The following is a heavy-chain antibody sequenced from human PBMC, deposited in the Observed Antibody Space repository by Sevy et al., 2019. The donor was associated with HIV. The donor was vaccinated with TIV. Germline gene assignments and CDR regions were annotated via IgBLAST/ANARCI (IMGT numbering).Heavy chain of an antibody. CDR3: ARVGGYDFWSGYLYYYGMDV. Sequence: ASVKVSCKASGYTFTSYYMHWVRQAPGQGLEWMGIINPSGGSTSYAQKFQGRVTMTRDTSTSTVYMELSSLRSEDTAVYYCARVGGYDFWSGYLYYYGMDVWGQGTTVTVSS. V-gene: IGHV1-46*01. CDR2: INPSGGST. CDR1: GYTFTSYY. D-gene: IGHD3-3*01. J-gene: IGHJ6*02.